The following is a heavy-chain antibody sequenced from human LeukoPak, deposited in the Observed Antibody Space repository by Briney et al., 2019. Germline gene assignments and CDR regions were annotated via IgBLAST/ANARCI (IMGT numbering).Heavy chain of an antibody. CDR3: ATSHRGGAVAGINWFDP. J-gene: IGHJ5*02. CDR2: IYNSDNT. D-gene: IGHD6-19*01. V-gene: IGHV4-61*09. Sequence: PSETLSLTCTVSGGSISSTIHTWNWIRQPAGKGLEWIGHIYNSDNTNYSPSLQSRITISVDTSKNQFSLKMSSVTAADTAVYYCATSHRGGAVAGINWFDPWGQGTLVTVSS. CDR1: GGSISSTIHT.